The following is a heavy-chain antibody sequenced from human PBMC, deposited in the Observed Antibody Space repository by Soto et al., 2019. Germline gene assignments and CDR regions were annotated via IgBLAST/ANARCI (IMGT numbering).Heavy chain of an antibody. Sequence: GGSLRLSCAASGFTFSSYWMSWVRRAPGKGLEWVANIKQDGSEKYYVDSVKGRFTISRDNAKNSLYLQMNSLRAEDTAVYYCARVDSSSWYSKPNWFDPWGQGTLVTVSS. D-gene: IGHD6-13*01. V-gene: IGHV3-7*03. CDR1: GFTFSSYW. J-gene: IGHJ5*02. CDR2: IKQDGSEK. CDR3: ARVDSSSWYSKPNWFDP.